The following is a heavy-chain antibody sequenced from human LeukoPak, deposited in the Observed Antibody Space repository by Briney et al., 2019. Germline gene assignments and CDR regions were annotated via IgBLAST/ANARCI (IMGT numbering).Heavy chain of an antibody. V-gene: IGHV1-24*01. D-gene: IGHD3-3*01. J-gene: IGHJ4*02. Sequence: ASVKVSCKVSGYTLTELSMHWVRQAPGKGLEWMGGFDPEDGETIYAQKFQGRVTMTEDTSTDTAYMELSSLRFEDTAVYYCATARFHVLDFWSGLDYWGQGTLVTVSS. CDR2: FDPEDGET. CDR3: ATARFHVLDFWSGLDY. CDR1: GYTLTELS.